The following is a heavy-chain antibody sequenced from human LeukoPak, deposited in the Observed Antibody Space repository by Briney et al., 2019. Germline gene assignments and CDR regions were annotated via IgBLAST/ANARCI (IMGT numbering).Heavy chain of an antibody. CDR3: ARLYSSSWYGGYIGYYYYMDV. Sequence: ASVKVSCKASGYTFTSYAISWVRQAPGQGLEWMGWISAYNGNTNYAQKLQGRVTMTTDTSTSTAYMELRSLRSDDTAVYYCARLYSSSWYGGYIGYYYYMDVWGKGTTVTVSS. D-gene: IGHD6-13*01. V-gene: IGHV1-18*01. J-gene: IGHJ6*03. CDR1: GYTFTSYA. CDR2: ISAYNGNT.